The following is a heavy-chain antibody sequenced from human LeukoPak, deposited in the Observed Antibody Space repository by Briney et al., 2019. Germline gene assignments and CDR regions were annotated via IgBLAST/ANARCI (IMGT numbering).Heavy chain of an antibody. V-gene: IGHV1-8*01. CDR2: MNPNSGNT. J-gene: IGHJ4*02. CDR3: ARGLRGYDILTGYNEPYYFDY. D-gene: IGHD3-9*01. Sequence: ASVKVSCKASGYTFTSYEINWVRQATGQGLEWMGWMNPNSGNTGYAQKFQGRVTMTRNTSISTAYMELSSLRSEDTAVYYCARGLRGYDILTGYNEPYYFDYWGQGTLVTVSS. CDR1: GYTFTSYE.